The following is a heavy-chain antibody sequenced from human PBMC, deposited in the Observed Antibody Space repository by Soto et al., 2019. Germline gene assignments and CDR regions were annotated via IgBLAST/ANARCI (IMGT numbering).Heavy chain of an antibody. CDR2: ISGSGHTI. Sequence: PGGSLRLSCKATGFTFDGFPVTWVRQAPGKGLQWVAAISGSGHTITYADSVTGRFTISRDNSKDTLYLQMNSLRHEDSAIYFCARDDPFDLWGQGTQVTVSS. CDR3: ARDDPFDL. J-gene: IGHJ4*02. V-gene: IGHV3-23*01. CDR1: GFTFDGFP.